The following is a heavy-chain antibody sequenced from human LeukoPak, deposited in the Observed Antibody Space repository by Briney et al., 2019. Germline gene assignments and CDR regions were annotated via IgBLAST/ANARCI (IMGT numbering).Heavy chain of an antibody. CDR1: GGSFSGYY. CDR2: IDHSGNT. CDR3: ARAGYSSSGDFQH. D-gene: IGHD6-13*01. Sequence: SETLSLTCAVYGGSFSGYYWNWIRQPPGQGLEWIGEIDHSGNTNYDPSLKSRVTMSIDTSKNQFSLKLNSVTAADTAVYYCARAGYSSSGDFQHWGQGTLVTVSS. V-gene: IGHV4-34*01. J-gene: IGHJ1*01.